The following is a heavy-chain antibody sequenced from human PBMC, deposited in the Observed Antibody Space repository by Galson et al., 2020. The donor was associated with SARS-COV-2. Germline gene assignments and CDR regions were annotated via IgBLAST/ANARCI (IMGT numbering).Heavy chain of an antibody. CDR1: GFTFSSYA. D-gene: IGHD2-2*01. CDR2: ISGSGGST. CDR3: AMAFGVVPAAMISYYYGVDV. Sequence: GGSLRLSCAASGFTFSSYAMSWVRQAPGKGLEWVSAISGSGGSTYYADSVKGRFTISRDNSKNTLYLQMNSLRAEDTAVYYCAMAFGVVPAAMISYYYGVDVWGKGTTVTVSS. V-gene: IGHV3-23*01. J-gene: IGHJ6*04.